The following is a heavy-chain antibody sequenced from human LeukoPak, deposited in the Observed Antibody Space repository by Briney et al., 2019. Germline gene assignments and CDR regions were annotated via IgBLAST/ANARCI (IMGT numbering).Heavy chain of an antibody. V-gene: IGHV3-30*18. CDR2: ISYDGSNK. J-gene: IGHJ4*02. Sequence: GRSLTLSCAASGFTFSSYGMHWVRQAPGKELEWVAVISYDGSNKYYADSVKGRFTISRDNSKNTLYLQMNSLRAEDTAVYYCAKGGKYYYDSSGLSDYWGQGTLVTVSS. CDR1: GFTFSSYG. CDR3: AKGGKYYYDSSGLSDY. D-gene: IGHD3-22*01.